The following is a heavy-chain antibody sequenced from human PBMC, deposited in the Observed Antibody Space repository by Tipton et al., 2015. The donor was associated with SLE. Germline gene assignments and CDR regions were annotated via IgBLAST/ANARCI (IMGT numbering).Heavy chain of an antibody. CDR1: GGYISSDTYY. CDR3: ARGRNSAIDH. V-gene: IGHV4-61*02. J-gene: IGHJ4*02. D-gene: IGHD2/OR15-2a*01. Sequence: TLSLTCIVSGGYISSDTYYWSWIRQPAGKGLEWIGRIYNTGSTNYNPSLKSRVTMSVHPSKRQFSLKLTSVTAADTAVYYCARGRNSAIDHWGQGTLVTVTS. CDR2: IYNTGST.